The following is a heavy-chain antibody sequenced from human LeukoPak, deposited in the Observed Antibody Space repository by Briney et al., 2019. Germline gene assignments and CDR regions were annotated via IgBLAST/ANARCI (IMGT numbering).Heavy chain of an antibody. CDR2: INHSGST. CDR3: ARVSDRDGYNFRTNDAFDI. CDR1: GGSFSGYY. V-gene: IGHV4-34*01. Sequence: SETLSLTCAVYGGSFSGYYWSWIRQPPGKGLEWIGEINHSGSTNYNPSLKSRVTISVDTSKNQFSLKLSSVTAADTAVYYCARVSDRDGYNFRTNDAFDIWGQGTMVTVPS. J-gene: IGHJ3*02. D-gene: IGHD5-24*01.